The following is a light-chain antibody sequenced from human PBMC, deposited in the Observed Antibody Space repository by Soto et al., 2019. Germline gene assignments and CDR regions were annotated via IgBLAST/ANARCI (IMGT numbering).Light chain of an antibody. V-gene: IGKV3-20*01. CDR1: QSVSGSS. CDR2: GAS. CDR3: QQYGSSPRT. J-gene: IGKJ1*01. Sequence: EIVSTQSPGTLSLSPGERATLSCRASQSVSGSSLAWYQHKPGQAPRLLIYGASSRATGIPDRFSGSGSGTDFTLTISRLEPEDFAVYYCQQYGSSPRTFGQGTKVDIK.